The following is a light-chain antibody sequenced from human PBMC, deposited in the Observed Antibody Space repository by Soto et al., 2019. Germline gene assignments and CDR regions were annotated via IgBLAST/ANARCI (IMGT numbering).Light chain of an antibody. V-gene: IGKV1-5*01. Sequence: DIQMTQSPSTLSASVGDRVTITCRASQGISSWLAWYQQKPGKAPNLLIYDASSLESGVPSRFSGCGSGTEFTLTISSLQPDDFATYYCHQYNSYSPAFGQGTKVDNK. CDR2: DAS. CDR1: QGISSW. J-gene: IGKJ1*01. CDR3: HQYNSYSPA.